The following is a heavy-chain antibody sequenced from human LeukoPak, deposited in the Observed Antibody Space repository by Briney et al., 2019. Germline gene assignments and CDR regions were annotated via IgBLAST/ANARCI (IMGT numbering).Heavy chain of an antibody. V-gene: IGHV3-53*01. Sequence: GGSLRLSCAASGFTVSSNYMSWVRRAPGKGLEWVSVIYSGGTTYSADSVKGRFTISRDNSKNTLYLQMNSLRAEDTAVYYCARHDSWAGWFDPWGQGTLVTVSS. D-gene: IGHD3-22*01. CDR3: ARHDSWAGWFDP. CDR1: GFTVSSNY. CDR2: IYSGGTT. J-gene: IGHJ5*02.